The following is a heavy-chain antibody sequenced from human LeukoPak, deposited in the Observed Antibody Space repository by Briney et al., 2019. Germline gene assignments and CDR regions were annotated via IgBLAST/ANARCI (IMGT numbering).Heavy chain of an antibody. Sequence: GGSLRLSCVASGLTFSGYTMNWLRQAPGKGLEWVSTISGSGGEIHYADSVEGRFTISRDNSRNTLYLQLNNLRPDGTAIYFCASPRVSGWFGLFDYWGQGTLVTVSS. V-gene: IGHV3-23*01. CDR2: ISGSGGEI. CDR1: GLTFSGYT. J-gene: IGHJ4*02. D-gene: IGHD6-19*01. CDR3: ASPRVSGWFGLFDY.